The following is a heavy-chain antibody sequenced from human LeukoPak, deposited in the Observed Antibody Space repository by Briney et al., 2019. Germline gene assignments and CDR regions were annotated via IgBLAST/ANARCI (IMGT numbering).Heavy chain of an antibody. V-gene: IGHV3-30-3*01. Sequence: GGSLRPSCAASGFTFSDYAMHWVRQAPGKGLEWVAVISKDGSDKYYPGSVRGRFTISRDNSKNTIYLQMDSLRAEDTAIYYCARDYWWNYDYWGQGTLVTVSS. J-gene: IGHJ4*02. CDR1: GFTFSDYA. CDR3: ARDYWWNYDY. CDR2: ISKDGSDK. D-gene: IGHD1-7*01.